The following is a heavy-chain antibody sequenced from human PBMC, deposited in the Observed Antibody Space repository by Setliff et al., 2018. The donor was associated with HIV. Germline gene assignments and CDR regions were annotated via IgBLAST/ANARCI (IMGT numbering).Heavy chain of an antibody. J-gene: IGHJ4*02. CDR3: ARHGYYGSGSYRSPLDY. Sequence: PSETLSLTCNVSGASISSYYWSWIRQPPGKGLEWIGYVYHSGGTNYKSSLKSRVTISVDTSKNQFSLKLSSVTAADTAVYYCARHGYYGSGSYRSPLDYWGQGTLVTVSS. CDR1: GASISSYY. D-gene: IGHD3-10*01. CDR2: VYHSGGT. V-gene: IGHV4-59*08.